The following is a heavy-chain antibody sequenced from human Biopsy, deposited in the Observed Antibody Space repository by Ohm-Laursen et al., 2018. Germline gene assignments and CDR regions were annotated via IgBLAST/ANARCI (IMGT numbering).Heavy chain of an antibody. CDR2: INQAGTT. CDR3: GNEVHGRDY. CDR1: GMKFSDYQ. V-gene: IGHV4-34*08. Sequence: SDSLSCTSAVFGMKFSDYQWSWHRQRPGQGLEWIGQINQAGTTNYNPSLKSRVSLSADASKHEFPLRLTSVTAADTAVYLCGNEVHGRDYWGLGAQVTVSS. J-gene: IGHJ4*02. D-gene: IGHD2-15*01.